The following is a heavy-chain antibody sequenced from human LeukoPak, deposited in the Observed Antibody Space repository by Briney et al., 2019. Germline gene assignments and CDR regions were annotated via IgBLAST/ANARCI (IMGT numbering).Heavy chain of an antibody. CDR2: ISSSGRTI. D-gene: IGHD1-14*01. CDR1: GFMFSSYE. J-gene: IGHJ4*02. V-gene: IGHV3-48*03. Sequence: GGSLRLSCAASGFMFSSYEMNWVRQAPGKELEWVSHISSSGRTIYYADSVKGRFTISRDNAKNSLYLQVNSLRAEDTALYYCARGRTGSYYSDYWGQGTLVTVSS. CDR3: ARGRTGSYYSDY.